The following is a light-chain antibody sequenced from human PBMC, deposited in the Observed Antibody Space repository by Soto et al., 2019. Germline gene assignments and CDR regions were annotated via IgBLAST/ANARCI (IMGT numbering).Light chain of an antibody. CDR2: GSS. CDR1: QNIRSNY. V-gene: IGKV3-20*01. CDR3: QQCGSSLWT. J-gene: IGKJ1*01. Sequence: EIVLTQSPGTLSLSPGERATLSCRASQNIRSNYVAWYQQKPGQAPRLLIFGSSSTATGIPDRFSASGSGTDFTLTISSLEPEDFAVYYCQQCGSSLWTFGQGTKVDIK.